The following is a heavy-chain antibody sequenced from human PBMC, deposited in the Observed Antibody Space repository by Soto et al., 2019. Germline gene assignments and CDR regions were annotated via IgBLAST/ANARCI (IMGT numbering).Heavy chain of an antibody. CDR3: VMHTREWDAFDI. J-gene: IGHJ3*02. CDR2: ISSSSSYI. Sequence: EVQLVESGGGLVKPGGSLRLSCAASGFTFSSYSMNWVRQAPGKGLEWVSSISSSSSYIYYADSVKGRFTISRDNAKNSLYLQINSLRAEDTAVYYCVMHTREWDAFDIRGQGTMVTVSS. D-gene: IGHD3-3*01. CDR1: GFTFSSYS. V-gene: IGHV3-21*01.